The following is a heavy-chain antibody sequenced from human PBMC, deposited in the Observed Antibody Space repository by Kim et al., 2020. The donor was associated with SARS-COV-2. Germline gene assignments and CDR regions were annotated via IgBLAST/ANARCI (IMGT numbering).Heavy chain of an antibody. CDR2: INHSGST. V-gene: IGHV4-34*01. D-gene: IGHD2-15*01. J-gene: IGHJ5*02. CDR3: ARSPYCSGGSCYSLWFDP. Sequence: SETLSLTCAVYGGSFSGYYWSWIRQPPGKGLEWIGEINHSGSTNYNPSLKSRVTISVDTSKNQFSLKLSSVTAADTAVYYCARSPYCSGGSCYSLWFDPWGQGTLVTVSS. CDR1: GGSFSGYY.